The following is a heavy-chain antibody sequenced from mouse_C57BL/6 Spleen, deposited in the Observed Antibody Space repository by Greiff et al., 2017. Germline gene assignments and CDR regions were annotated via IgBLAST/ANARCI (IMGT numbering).Heavy chain of an antibody. CDR3: ARGGARDRYPWYFDV. V-gene: IGHV1-82*01. D-gene: IGHD3-3*01. CDR1: GYAFSSYW. J-gene: IGHJ1*03. CDR2: IYTGDGDT. Sequence: VQLQQSGPELVKPGASVKISCKASGYAFSSYWMNWVKQRPGKGLEWIGRIYTGDGDTNYKGKIKGTATLTADKSSSTAYMQLSSLTSEDSAVYFCARGGARDRYPWYFDVWGTGTAVTVSS.